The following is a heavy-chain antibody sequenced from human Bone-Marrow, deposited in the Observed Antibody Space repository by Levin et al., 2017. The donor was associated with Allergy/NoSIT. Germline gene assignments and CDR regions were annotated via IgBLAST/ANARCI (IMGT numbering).Heavy chain of an antibody. CDR2: IWDDGSHK. V-gene: IGHV3-33*01. D-gene: IGHD1-7*01. Sequence: GGSLRLSCAASGFAFNDYGMHWVRQAPGKGLEWVAVIWDDGSHKYYADSVKGRFTISRDNSKNTLYLQMNSLRVEDTAVYNCVRDREEGSITGTMGMDVWGQGTTVTVSS. J-gene: IGHJ6*01. CDR3: VRDREEGSITGTMGMDV. CDR1: GFAFNDYG.